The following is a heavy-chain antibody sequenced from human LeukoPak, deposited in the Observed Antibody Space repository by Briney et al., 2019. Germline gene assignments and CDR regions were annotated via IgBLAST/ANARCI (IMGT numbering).Heavy chain of an antibody. CDR3: ARDPYYYDSSGFFDY. D-gene: IGHD3-22*01. CDR1: GFTFSTYG. Sequence: GGSLRLSCAASGFTFSTYGMHWVRQAPGKGLEWVSLISYDGSDKYYADSVKGRFTISRDNSKNTLYLQMNSLRAEDTAVYYCARDPYYYDSSGFFDYWGQGTLVTVSS. J-gene: IGHJ4*02. CDR2: ISYDGSDK. V-gene: IGHV3-30*03.